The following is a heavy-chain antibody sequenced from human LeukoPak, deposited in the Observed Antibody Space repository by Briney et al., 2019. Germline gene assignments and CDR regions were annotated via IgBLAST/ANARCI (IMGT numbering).Heavy chain of an antibody. Sequence: PSETLSLTCTVSGGSISSGSYYWGWIRQPPGKGLEWIGSIYYSGSTYYNPSLKSRVTISVDTSKNQFSLKLSSVTAADTAVYYCARVLPGYCSSTSCYPFDYWGQGTLVTVSS. CDR2: IYYSGST. D-gene: IGHD2-2*01. V-gene: IGHV4-39*07. CDR1: GGSISSGSYY. CDR3: ARVLPGYCSSTSCYPFDY. J-gene: IGHJ4*02.